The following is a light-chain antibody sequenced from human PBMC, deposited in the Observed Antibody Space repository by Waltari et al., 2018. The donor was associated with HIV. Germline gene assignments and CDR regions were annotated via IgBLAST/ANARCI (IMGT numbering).Light chain of an antibody. CDR2: KDS. CDR3: QSADNSGCWV. CDR1: ALPKQY. V-gene: IGLV3-25*03. Sequence: SYELTQPPSVSVSPGQTARITCSGDALPKQYTFWYQQKPGQAPVLVIYKDSERPSGIPGRFSASPSGTTVTLTIIGVQAEDEADYYCQSADNSGCWVFGGGTKLTVL. J-gene: IGLJ3*02.